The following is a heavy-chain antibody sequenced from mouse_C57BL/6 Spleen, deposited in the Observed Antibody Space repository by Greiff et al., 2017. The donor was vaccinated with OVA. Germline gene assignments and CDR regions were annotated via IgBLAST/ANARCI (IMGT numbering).Heavy chain of an antibody. D-gene: IGHD1-1*01. CDR3: ARWGTTVVDSFAY. CDR1: GYTFTSYW. CDR2: IHPNSGST. V-gene: IGHV1-64*01. J-gene: IGHJ3*01. Sequence: QVQLKQPGAELVKPGASVKLSCKASGYTFTSYWMHWVKQRPGQGLEWIGMIHPNSGSTNNNEKFKSKATLTGDKYSITAYMQLNILTSADSSVYYCARWGTTVVDSFAYWGQGTLVTVSA.